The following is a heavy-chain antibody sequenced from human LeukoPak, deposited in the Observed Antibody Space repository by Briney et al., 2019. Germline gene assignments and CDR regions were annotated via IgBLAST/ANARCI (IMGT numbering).Heavy chain of an antibody. CDR2: IYYSGST. CDR3: ARLLTVYETSSYYYV. V-gene: IGHV4-39*01. D-gene: IGHD3-22*01. Sequence: PSETLSLTCTVSGGSISSSNYHWCWIRQPPGKGLEWIGNIYYSGSTNYNPSLKIRITISVDTSKNQFSLNLSSATAADTAVYYCARLLTVYETSSYYYVWGRGTLVTVSS. J-gene: IGHJ4*02. CDR1: GGSISSSNYH.